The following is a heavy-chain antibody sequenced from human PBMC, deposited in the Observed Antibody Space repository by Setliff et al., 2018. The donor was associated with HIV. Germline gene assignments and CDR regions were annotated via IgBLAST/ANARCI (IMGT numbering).Heavy chain of an antibody. CDR3: ARGAAAGLRGVGSSDF. CDR2: IYHTGST. J-gene: IGHJ4*02. CDR1: GGSINSTSYY. V-gene: IGHV4-39*01. Sequence: PSETLSLTCTVSGGSINSTSYYWGWIRQPPGNGLEWIGSIYHTGSTYYKPSLKSRVTISVDTSKNQFSLRLSSVAAGDTAVYYCARGAAAGLRGVGSSDFWGQGTLVTVSS. D-gene: IGHD6-25*01.